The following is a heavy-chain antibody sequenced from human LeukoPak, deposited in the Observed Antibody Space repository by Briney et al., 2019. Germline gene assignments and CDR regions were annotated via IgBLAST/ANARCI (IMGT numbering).Heavy chain of an antibody. V-gene: IGHV4-59*01. D-gene: IGHD1-26*01. Sequence: SETLSLTCAVSGGSISSYYWSWIRQPPGKGLEWIGYIYYSGSTNYNPSLKSRVTISVDTSKNQFSLKLSSVTAADTAVYYCAGTRIVGATNDYWGQGTLVTVSS. J-gene: IGHJ4*02. CDR3: AGTRIVGATNDY. CDR2: IYYSGST. CDR1: GGSISSYY.